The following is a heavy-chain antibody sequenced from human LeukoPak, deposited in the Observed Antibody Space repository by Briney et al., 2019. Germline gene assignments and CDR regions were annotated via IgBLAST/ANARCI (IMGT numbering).Heavy chain of an antibody. CDR2: INSDGSST. J-gene: IGHJ3*02. CDR3: ARVGDMEAFDI. Sequence: PGGSLRLSCAPSAFTFSSYWMHWVRQAPGKGLAWVSRINSDGSSTSYADSVKGRFTISRDNAKNTLYLQMNSLRAEDTAMYYCARVGDMEAFDIWGQGTRVTVSS. CDR1: AFTFSSYW. D-gene: IGHD3-16*01. V-gene: IGHV3-74*01.